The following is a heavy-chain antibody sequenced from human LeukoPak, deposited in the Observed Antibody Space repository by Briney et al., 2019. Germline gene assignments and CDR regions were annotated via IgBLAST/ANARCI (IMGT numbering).Heavy chain of an antibody. D-gene: IGHD6-6*01. CDR1: GFTFSGFW. V-gene: IGHV3-7*03. J-gene: IGHJ3*01. Sequence: PGGSLRLSCAVSGFTFSGFWMSWSRQAPGKGLEWVASINSDGSGGYYADVVKGRFTISRDNAENSLYLQINSLRAEDTAVYYCARSSYSSSSSVWGQGTMVTVSS. CDR3: ARSSYSSSSSV. CDR2: INSDGSGG.